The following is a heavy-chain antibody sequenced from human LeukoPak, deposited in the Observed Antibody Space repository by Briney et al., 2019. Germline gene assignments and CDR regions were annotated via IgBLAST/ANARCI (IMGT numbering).Heavy chain of an antibody. CDR2: IYYSGST. V-gene: IGHV4-59*01. D-gene: IGHD1-26*01. CDR1: GGSISSYY. J-gene: IGHJ5*02. CDR3: ARGVVGATTVWFDP. Sequence: SETLSLTCTVSGGSISSYYWSWIRQPPGKGLEWIGYIYYSGSTNYNPSLKSRVTISLDTSKNQFSLKLSSVTAADTAVYYCARGVVGATTVWFDPWGQGTLVTVSS.